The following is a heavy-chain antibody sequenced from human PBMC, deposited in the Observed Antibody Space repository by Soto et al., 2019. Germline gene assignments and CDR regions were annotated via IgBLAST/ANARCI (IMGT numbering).Heavy chain of an antibody. V-gene: IGHV3-23*01. CDR2: VSGSGDST. J-gene: IGHJ6*03. CDR1: GFPFGGYA. CDR3: AKDPTSRVYYYYYYMDV. Sequence: EVELLESGGGLVQPGGSLGLSCAASGFPFGGYAMSWFRQGPGRGLEWVSSVSGSGDSTYSADSVKGRFTVSRDNSKNTLYLQMNSLRAEDTAVYYCAKDPTSRVYYYYYYMDVWGKGTTVTVSS. D-gene: IGHD1-26*01.